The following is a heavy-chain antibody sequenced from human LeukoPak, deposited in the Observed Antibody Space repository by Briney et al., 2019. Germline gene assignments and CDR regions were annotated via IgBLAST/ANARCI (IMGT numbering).Heavy chain of an antibody. D-gene: IGHD2-2*01. J-gene: IGHJ4*02. CDR1: GGSISSGSYY. V-gene: IGHV4-61*02. CDR3: ARWRIVVVPAAPGYFDY. Sequence: SQTLSLTCTVSGGSISSGSYYWSWIRQPAGKGLEWIGRIYTSGSTNYNPSLKSRVTISVDTSKNQFSLKLSSVTAADTAVYYCARWRIVVVPAAPGYFDYWGQGTLVTVSS. CDR2: IYTSGST.